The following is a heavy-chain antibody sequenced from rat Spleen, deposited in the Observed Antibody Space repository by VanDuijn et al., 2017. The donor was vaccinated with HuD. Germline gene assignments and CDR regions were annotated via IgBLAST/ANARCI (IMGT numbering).Heavy chain of an antibody. J-gene: IGHJ2*01. CDR3: TQGFLDY. V-gene: IGHV5-29*01. CDR1: GFTFSNYG. CDR2: ISYDGSST. D-gene: IGHD4-4*01. Sequence: EVQLVESGGGLLQPGRSLKLSCAASGFTFSNYGMHWIRQAPTKGLEWVASISYDGSSTYYRDSVKGRFTISRDNAKSTLYLQMNSLRSEDTATYYCTQGFLDYWGQGVMVTVSS.